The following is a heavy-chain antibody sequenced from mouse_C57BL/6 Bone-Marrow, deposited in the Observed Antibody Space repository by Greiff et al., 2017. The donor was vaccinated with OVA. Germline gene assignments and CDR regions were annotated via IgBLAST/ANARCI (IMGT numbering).Heavy chain of an antibody. J-gene: IGHJ4*01. CDR2: IDPSDSYT. V-gene: IGHV1-59*01. CDR3: ARWDSSGYNAMDY. D-gene: IGHD3-2*02. Sequence: VQLQQSGAELVRPGTSVKLSCKASGYTFTSYWMHWVKQRPGQGLEWIGVIDPSDSYTNYNQKFKGKATLTVDTSSSTAYMQLSSLTSEDSAVYYCARWDSSGYNAMDYWGQGTSVTVSS. CDR1: GYTFTSYW.